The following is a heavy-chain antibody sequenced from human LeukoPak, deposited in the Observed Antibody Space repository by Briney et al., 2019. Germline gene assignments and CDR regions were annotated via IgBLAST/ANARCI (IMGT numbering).Heavy chain of an antibody. Sequence: GGSLRLSCAASGFTFSSYSMNWVRQAPGKGLEWVANIKQDGSEKYYVDSVKGRFTISRDNAKNSLYLQMNSLRAEDTAVYYCASEAYGSGSYYDYWGQGTLVTVSS. V-gene: IGHV3-7*01. CDR3: ASEAYGSGSYYDY. CDR2: IKQDGSEK. J-gene: IGHJ4*02. D-gene: IGHD3-10*01. CDR1: GFTFSSYS.